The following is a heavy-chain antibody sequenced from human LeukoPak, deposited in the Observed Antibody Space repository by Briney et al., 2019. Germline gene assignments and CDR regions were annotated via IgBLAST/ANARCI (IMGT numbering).Heavy chain of an antibody. D-gene: IGHD6-13*01. Sequence: SETLSLTCTVSGYSISSGYYWGWIRQPPGKGLEWIGSIYYSGSTYYNPSLKSRVTISVDTSKNQFSLKLSSVTAADTAVYYCARDSVYSSSWYEPLYYWGQGTLVTVSS. V-gene: IGHV4-38-2*02. CDR1: GYSISSGYY. CDR3: ARDSVYSSSWYEPLYY. J-gene: IGHJ4*02. CDR2: IYYSGST.